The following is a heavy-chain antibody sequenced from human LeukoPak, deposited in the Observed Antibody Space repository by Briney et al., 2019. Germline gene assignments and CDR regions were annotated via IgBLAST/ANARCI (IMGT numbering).Heavy chain of an antibody. Sequence: ASVKVSCKASGYTFTSYYMHWVRQAPGQGLEWMGIINPSGGSPTYAQKFQGRVTMTRDTSTSTVYMDLSSLRSEDTAAYYCAREEICSVTSCPKGGAFDIWGQGTMVTVSS. CDR3: AREEICSVTSCPKGGAFDI. D-gene: IGHD2-2*01. CDR1: GYTFTSYY. J-gene: IGHJ3*02. V-gene: IGHV1-46*01. CDR2: INPSGGSP.